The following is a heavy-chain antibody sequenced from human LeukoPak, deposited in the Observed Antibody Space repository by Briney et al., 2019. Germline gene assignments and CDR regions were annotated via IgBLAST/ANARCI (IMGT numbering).Heavy chain of an antibody. CDR1: GGSISSGDYY. D-gene: IGHD3-10*01. CDR3: ARVDVGELSDYFDY. CDR2: IYYSGST. Sequence: PSQTLSLTCIVSGGSISSGDYYWSWIRQPPGKGLEWIGYIYYSGSTYYNPSLKSRVTISVDTSKNQFSLKLSSVTAADTAVYYCARVDVGELSDYFDYWGQGTLVTVSS. V-gene: IGHV4-30-4*08. J-gene: IGHJ4*02.